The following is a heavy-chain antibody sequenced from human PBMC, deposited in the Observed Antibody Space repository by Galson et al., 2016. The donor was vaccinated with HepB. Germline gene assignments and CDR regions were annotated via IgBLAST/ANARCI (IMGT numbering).Heavy chain of an antibody. CDR1: GGTFSSYA. V-gene: IGHV1-69*13. CDR3: ALLSGSYYIDVFDI. CDR2: IIPIFGTT. Sequence: SVKVSCKASGGTFSSYAISWVRQAPGQGLEWMGGIIPIFGTTIYAQKFQGRVTITADDSATTAYMELSSLRSEETAVYYCALLSGSYYIDVFDIWGQGTMVTVSS. J-gene: IGHJ3*02. D-gene: IGHD1-26*01.